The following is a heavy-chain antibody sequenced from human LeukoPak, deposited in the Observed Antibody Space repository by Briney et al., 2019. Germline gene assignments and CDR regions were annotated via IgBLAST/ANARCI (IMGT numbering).Heavy chain of an antibody. CDR1: GDSISSYY. D-gene: IGHD3-9*01. V-gene: IGHV4-59*01. CDR3: ARAPLNYDILTGYYFDY. J-gene: IGHJ4*02. CDR2: IYYSGST. Sequence: PSETLSLTCTVSGDSISSYYWSWIRQPPGKGLEWIGYIYYSGSTNYNPSLKSRVTISVDTSKNQFSLKLSSVTAADTAVYYCARAPLNYDILTGYYFDYWGQGTLVTVSS.